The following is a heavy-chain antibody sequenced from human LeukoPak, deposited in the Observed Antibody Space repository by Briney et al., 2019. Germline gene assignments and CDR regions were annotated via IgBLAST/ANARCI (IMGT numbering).Heavy chain of an antibody. CDR2: IKRQMDGATT. D-gene: IGHD2-8*01. CDR3: MTERYWPNGGYVH. V-gene: IGHV3-15*01. CDR1: GFSFSEDL. Sequence: GGSLRLSCVASGFSFSEDLMNWVRQAPGRGLEWLGRIKRQMDGATTDYAAPVKGRFTISRDDSKNTLSLQMNSLKTEDTAIYYCMTERYWPNGGYVHWGQGTLVTVSS. J-gene: IGHJ4*02.